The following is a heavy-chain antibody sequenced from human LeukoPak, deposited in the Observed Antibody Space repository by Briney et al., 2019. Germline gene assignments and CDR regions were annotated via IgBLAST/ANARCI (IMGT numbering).Heavy chain of an antibody. V-gene: IGHV3-23*01. CDR2: ISGSGAGS. J-gene: IGHJ4*02. Sequence: PGGSLRLSCVASGLTFSPYGMSWVRQAPGKGLEWVSGISGSGAGSYYADSVKGRFIISRDNSKSTLYLQMNSLRAEDTAVYYCARASGLGPRGGYDFWSGYYNDYWGQGTLVAVSS. D-gene: IGHD3/OR15-3a*01. CDR1: GLTFSPYG. CDR3: ARASGLGPRGGYDFWSGYYNDY.